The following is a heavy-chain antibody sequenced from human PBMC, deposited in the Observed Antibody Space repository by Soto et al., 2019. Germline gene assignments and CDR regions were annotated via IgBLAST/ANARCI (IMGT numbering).Heavy chain of an antibody. V-gene: IGHV3-23*01. CDR1: GFTFSSYA. Sequence: EVQLLESGGGLVQPGGSLRLSCAASGFTFSSYAMSWFRQAPGKGLEWVSGISGSGGRTYYPDSVQGRFTISRGNSNNPLYLKMNSLRAEDTAVNYCAKDTDVWAQWQDALGACDIWGQGTMVTVSS. CDR3: AKDTDVWAQWQDALGACDI. J-gene: IGHJ3*02. CDR2: ISGSGGRT. D-gene: IGHD6-19*01.